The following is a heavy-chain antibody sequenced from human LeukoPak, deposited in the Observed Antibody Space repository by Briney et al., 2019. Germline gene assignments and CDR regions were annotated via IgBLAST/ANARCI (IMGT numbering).Heavy chain of an antibody. D-gene: IGHD3-10*01. CDR3: ARGLWYYGSGGPRYGMDV. Sequence: PSETLSLTCAVYSGSFSGYYWSWIRQPPGKGLEWIGEINHSGSTNYNPSLKSRVTISVDTSKNQFSLKLSSVTAADTAVYYCARGLWYYGSGGPRYGMDVWGQGTTVTVSS. V-gene: IGHV4-34*01. J-gene: IGHJ6*02. CDR1: SGSFSGYY. CDR2: INHSGST.